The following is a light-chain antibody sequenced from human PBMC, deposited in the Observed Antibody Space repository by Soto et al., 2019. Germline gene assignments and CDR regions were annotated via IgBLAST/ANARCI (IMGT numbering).Light chain of an antibody. V-gene: IGKV3-11*01. Sequence: EIVLTQSPATLSLSPGERATLSCSARQSVSSYLAWYQQKPGQAPRLLIYDASNRATGIPARFSGSGSGTDFPLTISSLEPEDFAVYYCQQRSNWLLTFGGGTKVEIK. CDR3: QQRSNWLLT. J-gene: IGKJ4*01. CDR2: DAS. CDR1: QSVSSY.